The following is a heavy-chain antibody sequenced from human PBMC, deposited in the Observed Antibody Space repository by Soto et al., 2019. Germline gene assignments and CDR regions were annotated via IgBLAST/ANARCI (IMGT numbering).Heavy chain of an antibody. J-gene: IGHJ4*02. CDR2: IRSKPYGGAT. D-gene: IGHD6-19*01. CDR1: GYTFGDYA. Sequence: EVQLVESGGDLVQPGRSLRLSCTGSGYTFGDYAMSWFRQAPGKGLGWVGVIRSKPYGGATEYAASVKGRFTISRDDYKSGAYLQRGSLKSEETAVYYCARRQCLGYWGQGALVTVSS. V-gene: IGHV3-49*03. CDR3: ARRQCLGY.